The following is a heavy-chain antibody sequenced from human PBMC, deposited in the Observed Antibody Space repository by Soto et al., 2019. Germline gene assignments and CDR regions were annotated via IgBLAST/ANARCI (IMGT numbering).Heavy chain of an antibody. J-gene: IGHJ4*02. Sequence: ASVKVSCKASGYIFTSHYIHWVGQAPGQGLEWMGIINPTGARTSYAQKFQGRVTMTRDTSTSTVYMELSSLRSEDTAVYYCARESTLAYWGQGTLVTVSS. CDR2: INPTGART. V-gene: IGHV1-46*01. CDR3: ARESTLAY. CDR1: GYIFTSHY.